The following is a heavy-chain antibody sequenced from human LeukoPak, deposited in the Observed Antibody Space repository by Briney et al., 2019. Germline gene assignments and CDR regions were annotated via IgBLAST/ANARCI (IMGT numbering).Heavy chain of an antibody. CDR2: IYYSGST. Sequence: SETLSLTCTVSGGSTSSYFWCWIRPPPGKGLEWIGYIYYSGSTNYNPSLKSRVTISVDTSKNQFSLKLSSVTAADTAVYYCARGGSIAAAGYFDYWGQGTLVTVSS. V-gene: IGHV4-59*08. CDR3: ARGGSIAAAGYFDY. J-gene: IGHJ4*02. D-gene: IGHD6-13*01. CDR1: GGSTSSYF.